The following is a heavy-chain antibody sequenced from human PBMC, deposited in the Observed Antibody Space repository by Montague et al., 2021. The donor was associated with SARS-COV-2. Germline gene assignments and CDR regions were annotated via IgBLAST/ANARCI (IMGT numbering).Heavy chain of an antibody. CDR2: IYCDYDK. D-gene: IGHD3-10*01. CDR3: AHTGVSGAGSYYDY. Sequence: PALVKPTQTLTLTCTFSGFSLTTSRLGVGWIRQPPGKPLKWLALIYCDYDKRYSPSLKSRLTITKDTSKNQVVLAITNMDPVDTATYCCAHTGVSGAGSYYDYWGQGTLVTVSS. J-gene: IGHJ4*02. CDR1: GFSLTTSRLG. V-gene: IGHV2-5*02.